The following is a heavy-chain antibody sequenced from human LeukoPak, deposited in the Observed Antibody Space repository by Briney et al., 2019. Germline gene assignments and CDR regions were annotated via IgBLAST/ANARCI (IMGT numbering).Heavy chain of an antibody. Sequence: GSLRLSCAASGFTFSSYEMNWVRQAPGKGLEWVSYISSSGSTIYYADSVKGRFTISRDNAKNSLYLQMNSLRAEDTAVCSYKLDYSSGCLPNYAFDIWGQGTLVTVSS. D-gene: IGHD6-19*01. CDR1: GFTFSSYE. CDR2: ISSSGSTI. V-gene: IGHV3-48*03. CDR3: KLDYSSGCLPNYAFDI. J-gene: IGHJ3*02.